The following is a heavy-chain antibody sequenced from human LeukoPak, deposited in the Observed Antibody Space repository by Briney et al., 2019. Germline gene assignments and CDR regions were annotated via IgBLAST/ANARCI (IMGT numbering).Heavy chain of an antibody. CDR2: ISGSGGST. J-gene: IGHJ4*02. CDR1: GFTFSSYA. V-gene: IGHV3-23*01. Sequence: GSLRLSCAASGFTFSSYAMSWVRQAPGKGLEWVSAISGSGGSTYYADSVKGRFTISRDNSKNTLYLQMNSLRAEDTAVYYCAKSLYIVVVPATWGFWGQGTLVTVSS. D-gene: IGHD2-2*01. CDR3: AKSLYIVVVPATWGF.